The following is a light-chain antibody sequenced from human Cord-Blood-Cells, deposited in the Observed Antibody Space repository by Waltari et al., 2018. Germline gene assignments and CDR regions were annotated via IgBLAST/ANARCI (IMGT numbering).Light chain of an antibody. Sequence: QSALTQPASVSGSPGQSITIPCTGTSSDVGGYTLVSWYQQHPGKAPKLMIYEGSKRPSGVSNRFSGSKSGNTASLTISGLQAEDEADYYCCSYAGSSTFVVFGGGTKLTVL. CDR3: CSYAGSSTFVV. J-gene: IGLJ2*01. CDR2: EGS. V-gene: IGLV2-23*03. CDR1: SSDVGGYTL.